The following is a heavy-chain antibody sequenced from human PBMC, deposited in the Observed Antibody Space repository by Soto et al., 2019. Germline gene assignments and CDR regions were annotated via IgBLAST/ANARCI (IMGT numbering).Heavy chain of an antibody. D-gene: IGHD6-13*01. J-gene: IGHJ4*02. CDR2: TYYKSNKWYY. V-gene: IGHV6-1*01. Sequence: SPTLSLTCAISGDSVSSNSAAWNWIRQSPSRGLEWLGRTYYKSNKWYYDYAVSVKSRITINPDTVKDQFSLQLSSVTPEDTAVYYCARDVSSSSFDCWGQGTLVTVSS. CDR1: GDSVSSNSAA. CDR3: ARDVSSSSFDC.